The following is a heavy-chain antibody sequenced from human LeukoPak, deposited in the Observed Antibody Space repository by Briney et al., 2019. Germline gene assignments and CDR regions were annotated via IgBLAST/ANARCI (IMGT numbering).Heavy chain of an antibody. D-gene: IGHD2-15*01. CDR1: GYTFTVYY. Sequence: ASVKVSCKASGYTFTVYYMHWVRQAPGQGLEWMGRINPNSGGTNYAQKFQGRVTMTRDTSISTAYMELSRLRSDDTAVYYCASLYCSGGSCPVDWGQGTLVTVSS. CDR2: INPNSGGT. CDR3: ASLYCSGGSCPVD. V-gene: IGHV1-2*06. J-gene: IGHJ4*02.